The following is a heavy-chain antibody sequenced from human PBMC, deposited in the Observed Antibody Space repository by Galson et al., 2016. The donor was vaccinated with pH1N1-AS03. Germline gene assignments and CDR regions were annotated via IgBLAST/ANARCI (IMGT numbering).Heavy chain of an antibody. CDR1: GYSISSGFH. CDR3: DY. V-gene: IGHV4-38-2*01. D-gene: IGHD1-26*01. J-gene: IGHJ4*02. Sequence: ETLSLTCAVSGYSISSGFHWAWVRQPPSKGLEWIGTISHSGNTYYNPSLKSRVTMSVDTSKNQFSLKLSSDCARFSGSYQFDYWGQGTLVTVSS. CDR2: ISHSGNT.